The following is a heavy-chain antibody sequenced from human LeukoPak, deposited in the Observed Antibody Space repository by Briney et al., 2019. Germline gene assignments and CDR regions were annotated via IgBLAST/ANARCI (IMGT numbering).Heavy chain of an antibody. Sequence: PSETLSLTCTVSGGSISSSSYYWGWIRQPPGKGLEWIGSIYHSGSTYYNPSLKSRVTISVDTSKNQFSLKLSSVTAADTAVYYCARISWSGYYTPAPPVNWGQGTLVTVSS. CDR1: GGSISSSSYY. J-gene: IGHJ4*02. CDR3: ARISWSGYYTPAPPVN. CDR2: IYHSGST. D-gene: IGHD3-3*01. V-gene: IGHV4-39*07.